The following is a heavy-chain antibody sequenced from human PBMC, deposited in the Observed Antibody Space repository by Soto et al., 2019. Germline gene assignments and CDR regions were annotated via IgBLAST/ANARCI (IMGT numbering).Heavy chain of an antibody. Sequence: QVQLQESGPGLVKPSETLSLTCTVSGGSVSSGSYYWSWIRQPPGKGLEWIGYIYYSGSTNYNPSLKSRVTISVDTSKNQFSLKLSSVTAEDTAVYYCARRVVVPAAMLYYYYGMDVWGQGTTVTVSS. CDR3: ARRVVVPAAMLYYYYGMDV. D-gene: IGHD2-2*01. V-gene: IGHV4-61*01. CDR2: IYYSGST. J-gene: IGHJ6*01. CDR1: GGSVSSGSYY.